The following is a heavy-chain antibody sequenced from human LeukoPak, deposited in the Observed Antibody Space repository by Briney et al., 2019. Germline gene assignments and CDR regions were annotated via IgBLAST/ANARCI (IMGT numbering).Heavy chain of an antibody. Sequence: ASVKVSCKASGYTFTGYYMHWVRQAPGQGLEWMGRINPNSGGTNYAQKFQGRVTMTRDTSISTAYMELSRLRSDDTAVYYCARDLGGSYFLFDYWGQGTLVTVSS. J-gene: IGHJ4*02. D-gene: IGHD1-26*01. V-gene: IGHV1-2*06. CDR1: GYTFTGYY. CDR2: INPNSGGT. CDR3: ARDLGGSYFLFDY.